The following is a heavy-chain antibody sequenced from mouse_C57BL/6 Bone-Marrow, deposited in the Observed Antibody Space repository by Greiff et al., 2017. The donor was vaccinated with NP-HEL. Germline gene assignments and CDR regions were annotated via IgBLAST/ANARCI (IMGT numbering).Heavy chain of an antibody. J-gene: IGHJ1*03. CDR1: GYTFTSYW. CDR2: IAPHSGGT. CDR3: ARERGLRRAVDWNFDV. Sequence: VQLQQPGAELVKPGASVKLSCKASGYTFTSYWMHWVKQRPGRGLAWLGWIAPHSGGTKYNEKFKSKATLTVDKPSSTAYMQLSSLTSEDSAVYYCARERGLRRAVDWNFDVWGTGTTVTVSS. D-gene: IGHD2-12*01. V-gene: IGHV1-72*01.